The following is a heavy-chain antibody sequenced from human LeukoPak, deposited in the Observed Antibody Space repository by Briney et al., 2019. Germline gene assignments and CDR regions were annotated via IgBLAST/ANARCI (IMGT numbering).Heavy chain of an antibody. CDR1: GFTFSHYG. CDR3: ARDAQRGFDYSNPLEY. J-gene: IGHJ4*02. D-gene: IGHD4-11*01. V-gene: IGHV3-33*01. Sequence: GGSLRLSCAAAGFTFSHYGMHWVRQAPGKGLEWVADIWSDGTNPYYADSVKGRFTISRDNSGNSVCHQMNSLRPKNPGVNVCARDAQRGFDYSNPLEYWGQGTPVIVST. CDR2: IWSDGTNP.